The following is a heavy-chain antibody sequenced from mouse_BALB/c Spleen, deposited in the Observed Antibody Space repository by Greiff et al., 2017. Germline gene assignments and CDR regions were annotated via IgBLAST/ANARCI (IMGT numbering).Heavy chain of an antibody. CDR2: IYPGDGDT. D-gene: IGHD1-1*01. V-gene: IGHV1-87*01. J-gene: IGHJ4*01. CDR1: GYTFTSYW. CDR3: ARRWYYGSSYAMDY. Sequence: VQLQQSGAELARPGASVKLSCKASGYTFTSYWMQWVKQRPGQGLEWIGAIYPGDGDTRYTQKFKGKATLTADKSSSTAYMQLSSLASEDSAVYYCARRWYYGSSYAMDYWGQGTSVTVSS.